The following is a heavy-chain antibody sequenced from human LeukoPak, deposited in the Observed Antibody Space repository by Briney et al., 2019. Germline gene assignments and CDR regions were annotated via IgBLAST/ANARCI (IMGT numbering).Heavy chain of an antibody. CDR1: GFTFSNVW. D-gene: IGHD2-2*02. Sequence: GGSLRLSCAASGFTFSNVWMSWVRQVPGKGLEWVSSISSSSSYIYYADSVKGRFTISRDNAKNSLYLQMNSLRAEDTAVYYCVPETPDIVVVPAAIRGSGTTRPGGQIPVDYWGQGTLVTVSS. CDR3: VPETPDIVVVPAAIRGSGTTRPGGQIPVDY. CDR2: ISSSSSYI. J-gene: IGHJ4*02. V-gene: IGHV3-21*01.